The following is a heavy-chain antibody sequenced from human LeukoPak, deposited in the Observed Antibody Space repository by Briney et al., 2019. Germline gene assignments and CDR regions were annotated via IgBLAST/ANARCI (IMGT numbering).Heavy chain of an antibody. CDR1: GGSFSGYY. J-gene: IGHJ3*01. D-gene: IGHD3-22*01. Sequence: PSETLSLTCAVYGGSFSGYYWSWIRQPPGKGLEWIGEINHSGSTNYNPSLKSRVTISVDTSKNQLSLKLSSVTAADTAVYYCARGLFLSGYLDAFDLWGQGTVVTVSS. V-gene: IGHV4-34*01. CDR3: ARGLFLSGYLDAFDL. CDR2: INHSGST.